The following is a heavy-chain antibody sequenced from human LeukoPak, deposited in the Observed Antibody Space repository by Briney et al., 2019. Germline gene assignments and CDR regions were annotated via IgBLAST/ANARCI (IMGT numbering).Heavy chain of an antibody. CDR3: ARKEGGQLVNTRRWFDP. CDR2: INHSGST. CDR1: GESFSGYY. J-gene: IGHJ5*02. V-gene: IGHV4-34*01. D-gene: IGHD6-13*01. Sequence: SETLSLTCAVYGESFSGYYWSWIRQPPGKGLEWIGKINHSGSTNYNPSLKSRVTISVDTSKNQFSLKLRSVTAADTAVYYCARKEGGQLVNTRRWFDPWGQGTLVTVSS.